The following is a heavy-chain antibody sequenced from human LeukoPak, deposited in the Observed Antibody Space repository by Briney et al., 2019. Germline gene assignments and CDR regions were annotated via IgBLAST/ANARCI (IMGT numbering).Heavy chain of an antibody. V-gene: IGHV7-4-1*02. D-gene: IGHD2-2*01. CDR2: INTNTGNP. Sequence: ASVKVSCKASGYTFTNYAINWVRQAPGQGLEWMGWINTNTGNPTYAQDFTGRFVFSLDTSVSTTYLQISSLKAEDTAVYYCARDPGDDIAVPGDPWGQGTLVTVSS. CDR3: ARDPGDDIAVPGDP. CDR1: GYTFTNYA. J-gene: IGHJ5*02.